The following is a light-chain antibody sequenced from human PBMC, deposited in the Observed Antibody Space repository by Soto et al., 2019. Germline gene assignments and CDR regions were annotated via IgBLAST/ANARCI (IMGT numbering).Light chain of an antibody. CDR1: QYVSSF. Sequence: TQSPVTLSLSPGERATLSCGASQYVSSFLAWYQQKAGQAPRLLIYDASHRATGIPARFSGSGSGTDFTLTINSLEPEDFAVYYCQQYGSSGTFGQGTKVDIK. CDR3: QQYGSSGT. CDR2: DAS. V-gene: IGKV3-11*01. J-gene: IGKJ1*01.